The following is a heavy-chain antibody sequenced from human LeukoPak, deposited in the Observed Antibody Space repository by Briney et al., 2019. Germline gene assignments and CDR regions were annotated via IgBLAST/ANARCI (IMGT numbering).Heavy chain of an antibody. CDR2: IRSKAYGGTT. J-gene: IGHJ4*02. CDR3: TRDQGDGYNYYFDY. D-gene: IGHD5-24*01. CDR1: GFPVGSDY. V-gene: IGHV3-49*04. Sequence: PGGSLRLSCAISGFPVGSDYLSWVRQAPGKGLEWVGFIRSKAYGGTTEYAASVKGRFTISRDDSKSIAYLQMNSLKTEDTAVYYCTRDQGDGYNYYFDYWGQGTLVTVSS.